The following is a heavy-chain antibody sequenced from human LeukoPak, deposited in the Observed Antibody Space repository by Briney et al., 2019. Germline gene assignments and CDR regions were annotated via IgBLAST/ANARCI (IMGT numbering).Heavy chain of an antibody. J-gene: IGHJ6*02. CDR3: ARLIGRGETFPLCSSTSCNYGMDV. D-gene: IGHD2-2*01. Sequence: SETLSLTCAVYGGSFSGYYWSWIRQPPGKGLEWIGEINHSGSTNYNPSLKSRVTISVDTSKNQFSLKLSSVTAADTAVYYCARLIGRGETFPLCSSTSCNYGMDVWGQGTTVTVSS. CDR1: GGSFSGYY. V-gene: IGHV4-34*01. CDR2: INHSGST.